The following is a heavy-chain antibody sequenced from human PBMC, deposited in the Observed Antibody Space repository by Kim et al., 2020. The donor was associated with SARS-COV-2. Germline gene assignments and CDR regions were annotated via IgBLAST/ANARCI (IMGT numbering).Heavy chain of an antibody. Sequence: SVKVSCKASGDTYRNYNINWVRQAPGQGLEWMGGIFPILDSAKYAPSFQGRLTITADESTSTAFMELTSLTSADTAVYYCASLDRFTSDWSEDDWVDPW. D-gene: IGHD6-19*01. CDR1: GDTYRNYN. J-gene: IGHJ5*02. CDR2: IFPILDSA. V-gene: IGHV1-69*13. CDR3: ASLDRFTSDWSEDDWVDP.